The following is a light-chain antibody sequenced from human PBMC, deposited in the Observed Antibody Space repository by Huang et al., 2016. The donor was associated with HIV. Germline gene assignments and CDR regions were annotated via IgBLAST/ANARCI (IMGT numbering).Light chain of an antibody. CDR3: QQRTDWPA. J-gene: IGKJ5*01. Sequence: EIVLTQSPATLSLSPGERATLSCRASQSVSSYLAWYQQKPGQAPRLLSYDASYRATGIPVRFSGSGSGTDFTLTISSLEPEDFAVYYCQQRTDWPAFGQGTRLEIK. CDR1: QSVSSY. V-gene: IGKV3-11*01. CDR2: DAS.